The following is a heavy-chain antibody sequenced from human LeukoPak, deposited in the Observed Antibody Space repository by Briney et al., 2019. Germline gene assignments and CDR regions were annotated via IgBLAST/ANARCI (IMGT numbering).Heavy chain of an antibody. J-gene: IGHJ4*02. CDR2: INPNSGDT. Sequence: EASVKVSCKASGYTFTGYYLHWVRQAPGQGLEWMGWINPNSGDTNYAQKFQGRVTMTRDTSISTAYMELSRLRSDDTAIYYCARETSGGYSYYFDFWGQGTLVTVSS. CDR1: GYTFTGYY. D-gene: IGHD5-18*01. V-gene: IGHV1-2*02. CDR3: ARETSGGYSYYFDF.